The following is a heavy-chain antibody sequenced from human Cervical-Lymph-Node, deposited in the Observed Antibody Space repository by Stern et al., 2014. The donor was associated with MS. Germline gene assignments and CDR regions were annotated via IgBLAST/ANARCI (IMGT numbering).Heavy chain of an antibody. CDR2: ISSSSSYI. J-gene: IGHJ3*02. CDR1: GFTFSSYS. V-gene: IGHV3-21*01. Sequence: VQLVESGGGLVKPGGSLRLSCAASGFTFSSYSMNWVRPAPGKGPEWVSSISSSSSYIYYADSVKGRFTISRDNAKNSLYLQMNSLRAEDTAVYYCARDLGYCSGGSCYSDAFDIWGQGTMVTVSS. CDR3: ARDLGYCSGGSCYSDAFDI. D-gene: IGHD2-15*01.